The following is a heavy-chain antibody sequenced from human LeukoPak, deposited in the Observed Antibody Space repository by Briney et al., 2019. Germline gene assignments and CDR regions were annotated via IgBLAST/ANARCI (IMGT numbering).Heavy chain of an antibody. Sequence: GGSLRLSCAASGFTFSSYWMSWVRQAPGKGLEWVANIKQDGSEKYYVDSVKGRFTISRDNAKNSLYLQMNSLRAEDTAVYYCARGQLYYDSSGFDYWGQGTLVTVSS. CDR2: IKQDGSEK. V-gene: IGHV3-7*01. CDR1: GFTFSSYW. D-gene: IGHD3-22*01. J-gene: IGHJ4*02. CDR3: ARGQLYYDSSGFDY.